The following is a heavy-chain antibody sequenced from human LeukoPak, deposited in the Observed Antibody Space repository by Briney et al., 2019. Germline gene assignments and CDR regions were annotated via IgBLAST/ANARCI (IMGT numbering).Heavy chain of an antibody. CDR2: ISASGSRT. Sequence: GGSLRLSCAASGFIFSYYAMAWVRQAPGEGLEWVSGISASGSRTYYADSVKGRFTISRDKSKNTLFLQMNSLRAEDTAVYYCAKAQGYCGGETCQYAVDVWGQGTTVTVSS. D-gene: IGHD2-21*01. CDR1: GFIFSYYA. V-gene: IGHV3-23*01. CDR3: AKAQGYCGGETCQYAVDV. J-gene: IGHJ6*02.